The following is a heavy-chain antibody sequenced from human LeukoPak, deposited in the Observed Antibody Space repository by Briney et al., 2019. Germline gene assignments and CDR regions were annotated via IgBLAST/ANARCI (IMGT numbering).Heavy chain of an antibody. CDR1: GFTFSSYW. V-gene: IGHV3-7*03. Sequence: GGSLRLSCAASGFTFSSYWMSWVRQAPGKGLEWVANIKQDGSEKNYVDSVRGRFTISRDNAKNSLYLQMNSLRAEDTALYYCAKDIVGGNYYGMDVWGQGTTVTVSS. D-gene: IGHD1-26*01. J-gene: IGHJ6*02. CDR2: IKQDGSEK. CDR3: AKDIVGGNYYGMDV.